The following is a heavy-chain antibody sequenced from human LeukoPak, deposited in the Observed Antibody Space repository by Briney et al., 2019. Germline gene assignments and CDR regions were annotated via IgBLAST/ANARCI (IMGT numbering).Heavy chain of an antibody. J-gene: IGHJ5*02. CDR2: IYYSGST. CDR3: ARHEYSGSYYGLSWFDP. D-gene: IGHD1-26*01. V-gene: IGHV4-39*01. CDR1: GGSISSSGYY. Sequence: SETLSLTCTVSGGSISSSGYYWGWIRQPPGKGLEWIASIYYSGSTYYNPSLKSRVTISVDTSKNQLSLKLSSLTAADTAVYYCARHEYSGSYYGLSWFDPWGQGTLVIVSS.